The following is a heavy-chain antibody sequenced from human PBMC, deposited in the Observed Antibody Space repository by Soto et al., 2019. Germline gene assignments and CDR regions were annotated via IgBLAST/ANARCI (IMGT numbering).Heavy chain of an antibody. Sequence: GASVKVSCKASGYTFTSYDINRVRQATGQGLEWMGWMNPNSGNTGYAQKFQGRVTMTRNTSISTAYMELSSLRSEDTAVYYCARQRYCSSTSCYDYMDVWGKGTTVTVSS. CDR3: ARQRYCSSTSCYDYMDV. V-gene: IGHV1-8*01. CDR2: MNPNSGNT. CDR1: GYTFTSYD. D-gene: IGHD2-2*01. J-gene: IGHJ6*03.